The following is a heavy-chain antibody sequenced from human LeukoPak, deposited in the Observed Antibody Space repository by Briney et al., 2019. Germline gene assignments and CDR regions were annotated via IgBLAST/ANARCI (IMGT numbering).Heavy chain of an antibody. D-gene: IGHD2-2*01. Sequence: GGSLRLSCAASGFTVSSNYMSWVRQAPGKGLEWVSAIGSSGSTFYADSVKGRFTISRDNSKNTLYLQMNSLRAEDTAVYYCAKGTSWLSPYYYMDVWGTGTTVTVSS. CDR3: AKGTSWLSPYYYMDV. J-gene: IGHJ6*03. V-gene: IGHV3-53*01. CDR1: GFTVSSNY. CDR2: IGSSGST.